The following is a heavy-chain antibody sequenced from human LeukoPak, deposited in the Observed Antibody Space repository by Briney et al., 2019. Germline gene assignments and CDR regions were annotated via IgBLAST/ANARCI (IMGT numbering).Heavy chain of an antibody. Sequence: PGGSLRLSCAASGFTFSSYEMNWVRQAPGKGLEWVSYISGRGSTIYYADSMKGRFTISRDNAKNSLYLQMNSLRAEDTAVYYCARVLLWPSWGQGTLVTVSS. CDR1: GFTFSSYE. CDR3: ARVLLWPS. V-gene: IGHV3-48*03. CDR2: ISGRGSTI. J-gene: IGHJ5*02. D-gene: IGHD3-10*01.